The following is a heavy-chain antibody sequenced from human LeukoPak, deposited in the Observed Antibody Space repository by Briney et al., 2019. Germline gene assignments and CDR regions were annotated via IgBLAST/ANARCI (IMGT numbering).Heavy chain of an antibody. D-gene: IGHD3-16*01. CDR3: ARDDSRGTTDY. V-gene: IGHV1-69*05. CDR2: IIPIFGTA. J-gene: IGHJ4*02. CDR1: GGTFSSYA. Sequence: SVKVSCKXSGGTFSSYAISWVRQAPGQGLEWMGGIIPIFGTANYAQKFQGRVTITTDGSTSTAYMELSSLRSEDTAVYYCARDDSRGTTDYWGQGTLVTVSS.